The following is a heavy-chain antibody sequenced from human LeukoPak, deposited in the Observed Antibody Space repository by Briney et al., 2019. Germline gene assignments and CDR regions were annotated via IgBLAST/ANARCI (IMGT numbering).Heavy chain of an antibody. CDR3: ARDLLGYSYDAYYFDF. Sequence: PGGSLRLSCATSGFTFNNNAMSWVRQAPGKRLEWGSAINGGGDATEYADSVKGRFTISRDNSKNTLYMQMNSLRPEDTAVYYCARDLLGYSYDAYYFDFWGQGTLVTVSS. J-gene: IGHJ4*02. V-gene: IGHV3-23*01. CDR2: INGGGDAT. CDR1: GFTFNNNA. D-gene: IGHD5-18*01.